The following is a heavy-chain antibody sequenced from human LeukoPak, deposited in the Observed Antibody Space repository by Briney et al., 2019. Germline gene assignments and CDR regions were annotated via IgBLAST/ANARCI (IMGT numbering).Heavy chain of an antibody. CDR1: GYSFTSYW. CDR2: IDPSDSYT. V-gene: IGHV5-10-1*01. Sequence: GESLRISCKGSGYSFTSYWISWVRQMPGKGLEWMGRIDPSDSYTNYSPSFQGHVTISADKSISTAYLQWSSLKASDTAMYYCARQSPLPGHCYGMDFFGKGITVTVCS. CDR3: ARQSPLPGHCYGMDF. J-gene: IGHJ6*04.